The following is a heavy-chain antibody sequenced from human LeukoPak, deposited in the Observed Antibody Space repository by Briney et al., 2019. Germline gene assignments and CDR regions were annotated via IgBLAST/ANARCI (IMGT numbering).Heavy chain of an antibody. Sequence: GGSLRLSCAASGFTFSSYSMNWVRQAPGKGLEWVSSISSSSSYIYYADSVKGRFTISRDNAKNSLYLQMNSLRAEDTAVYHCAREGMGNIPFDYWGQGTLVTVSS. CDR2: ISSSSSYI. CDR3: AREGMGNIPFDY. J-gene: IGHJ4*02. CDR1: GFTFSSYS. D-gene: IGHD2/OR15-2a*01. V-gene: IGHV3-21*01.